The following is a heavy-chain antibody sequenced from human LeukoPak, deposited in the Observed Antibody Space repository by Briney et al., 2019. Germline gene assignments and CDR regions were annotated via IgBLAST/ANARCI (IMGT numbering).Heavy chain of an antibody. Sequence: GGSLRLSCTASGFTFDDYAMSWFRQAPGKGLEWVGFIRSKAYGGTAEYAASVKGRFTISRDDSKSIAYLQMNSLKTEDTAVYYCTRARVGPTNNWFDPWGQGTLVTVSS. V-gene: IGHV3-49*03. D-gene: IGHD1-26*01. J-gene: IGHJ5*02. CDR2: IRSKAYGGTA. CDR3: TRARVGPTNNWFDP. CDR1: GFTFDDYA.